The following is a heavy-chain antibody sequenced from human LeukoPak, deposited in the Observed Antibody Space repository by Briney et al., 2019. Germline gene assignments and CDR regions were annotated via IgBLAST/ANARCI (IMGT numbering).Heavy chain of an antibody. J-gene: IGHJ4*02. CDR3: VRGLERRGY. CDR2: INTDGTGT. D-gene: IGHD1-1*01. Sequence: GSLRLSCAASGFTFSSYWMHWVRQAPGKGLVWVSRINTDGTGTSYADSVKGRFTISRDSAKNTLYLQMNSLRDEDTAVYYCVRGLERRGYWGQGTLVTVSS. CDR1: GFTFSSYW. V-gene: IGHV3-74*01.